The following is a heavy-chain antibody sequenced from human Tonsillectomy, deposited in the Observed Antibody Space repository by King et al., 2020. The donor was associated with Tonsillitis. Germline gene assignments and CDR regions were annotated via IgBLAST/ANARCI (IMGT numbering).Heavy chain of an antibody. CDR2: IQPGDSDT. D-gene: IGHD7-27*01. CDR3: AAAKWGSYFDY. Sequence: RLVQSGTEVKKPGESLTISCQGSGYRFASYWIGWVRQMPGKGLEWMGIIQPGDSDTRYSPSFEGQVIFSVDKSINTAYLQWISLQASDTAIYYCAAAKWGSYFDYWGQGTPVTVSS. CDR1: GYRFASYW. V-gene: IGHV5-51*01. J-gene: IGHJ4*02.